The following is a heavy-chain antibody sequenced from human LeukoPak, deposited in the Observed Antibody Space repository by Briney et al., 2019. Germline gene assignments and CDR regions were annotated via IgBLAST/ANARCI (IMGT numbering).Heavy chain of an antibody. J-gene: IGHJ4*02. CDR3: TRDQTPYY. Sequence: GGSLRLSCTASGFTFGDYAMTWVRQAPGKGLEWVGFIASETYGGTAEYAASVKGRFIISRDDSKSIAYLQMNSLKTEDTAVYYCTRDQTPYYWGQGTLVTISS. CDR2: IASETYGGTA. CDR1: GFTFGDYA. V-gene: IGHV3-49*04.